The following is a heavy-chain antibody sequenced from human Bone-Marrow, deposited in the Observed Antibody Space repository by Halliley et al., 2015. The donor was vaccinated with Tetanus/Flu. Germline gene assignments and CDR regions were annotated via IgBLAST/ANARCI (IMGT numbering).Heavy chain of an antibody. Sequence: LVKPTQTLTLTCTFSGFSLSTNGVGVGWIRQPPGKALEWLALIFWNDDKRYSPSLKSRFTVTKDSSKNQVVLTMTNMDPADTATYYCVHRYNWNYLINWFDSWGQGTLVTVSS. CDR3: VHRYNWNYLINWFDS. CDR1: GFSLSTNGVG. J-gene: IGHJ5*01. V-gene: IGHV2-5*01. D-gene: IGHD1-7*01. CDR2: IFWNDDK.